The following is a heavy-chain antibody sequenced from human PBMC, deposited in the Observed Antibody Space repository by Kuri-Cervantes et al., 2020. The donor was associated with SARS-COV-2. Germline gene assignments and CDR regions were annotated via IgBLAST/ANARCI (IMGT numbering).Heavy chain of an antibody. CDR2: ISSNGGST. D-gene: IGHD3-10*01. CDR1: GFTFSSYA. J-gene: IGHJ4*02. V-gene: IGHV3-64*01. Sequence: GESLKISCAASGFTFSSYAMHWVRQAPGKGLEYVSAISSNGGSTYYANSVKGRFTISRDNSKNTLYLQMGSLRAEDTAVYYCAKDLQKGMVRGSYDYWGQGTLVTVSS. CDR3: AKDLQKGMVRGSYDY.